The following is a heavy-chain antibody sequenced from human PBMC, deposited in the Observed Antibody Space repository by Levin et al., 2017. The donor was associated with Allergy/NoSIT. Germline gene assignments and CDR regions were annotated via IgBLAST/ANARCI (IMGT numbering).Heavy chain of an antibody. V-gene: IGHV3-33*01. CDR3: ARGDYYDSSGNRGVAFDI. D-gene: IGHD3-22*01. J-gene: IGHJ3*02. Sequence: QPGGSLRLSCAASGFTFSSYGMHWVRQAPGKGLEWVAVIWYDGSNKYYADSVKGRFTISRDNSKNTLYLQMNSLRAEDTAVYYCARGDYYDSSGNRGVAFDIWGQGTMVTVSS. CDR1: GFTFSSYG. CDR2: IWYDGSNK.